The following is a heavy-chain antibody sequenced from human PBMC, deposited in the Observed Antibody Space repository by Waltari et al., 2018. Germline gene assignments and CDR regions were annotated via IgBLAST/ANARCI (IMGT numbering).Heavy chain of an antibody. Sequence: EVQLVQSGGVLVQPGGSLRLSCEASGFTFSNYWMRWVRQAPGKGLEWVANIRVDGSEKYYVDSVKGRFTISRDNAKNSLYLQMNSLRAEDTAVYFCAREDSAVAGFDYWGQGTLVSVSS. CDR1: GFTFSNYW. CDR2: IRVDGSEK. D-gene: IGHD6-19*01. J-gene: IGHJ4*02. V-gene: IGHV3-7*01. CDR3: AREDSAVAGFDY.